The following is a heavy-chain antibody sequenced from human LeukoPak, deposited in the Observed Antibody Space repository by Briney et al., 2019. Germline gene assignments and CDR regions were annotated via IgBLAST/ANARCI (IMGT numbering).Heavy chain of an antibody. CDR2: IYTSGST. Sequence: SETLSLTCAVYGGSFSGYYWSWIRQPAGKGLEWIGRIYTSGSTNYNPSLKSRVTMSVDTSKNQFSLKLSSVTAADTAVYYCARGVLWFGEAIPYYFDYWGQGTLVTVSS. V-gene: IGHV4-59*10. CDR1: GGSFSGYY. J-gene: IGHJ4*02. D-gene: IGHD3-10*01. CDR3: ARGVLWFGEAIPYYFDY.